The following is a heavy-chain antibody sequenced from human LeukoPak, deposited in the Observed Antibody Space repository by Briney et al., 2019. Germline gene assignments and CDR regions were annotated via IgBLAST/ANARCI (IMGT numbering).Heavy chain of an antibody. CDR3: TGETYYFDH. V-gene: IGHV3-7*04. Sequence: PGGSLRLSCAVSGLPFSTFWMSWVRQAPGKGLEWVANINQEGREKYYLHSVRGRLAISRDNAKNSLYLQMNSLRPEDTAMYYCTGETYYFDHWGQGPLVTVSS. CDR1: GLPFSTFW. CDR2: INQEGREK. J-gene: IGHJ4*02.